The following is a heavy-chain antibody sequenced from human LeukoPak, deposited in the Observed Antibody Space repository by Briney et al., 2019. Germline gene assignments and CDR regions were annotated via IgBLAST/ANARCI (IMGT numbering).Heavy chain of an antibody. V-gene: IGHV1-18*01. CDR2: ISAYNGNT. CDR1: GYTFTSYG. CDR3: ARTRYCSGGSCLDY. J-gene: IGHJ4*02. D-gene: IGHD2-15*01. Sequence: ASVKVSRKASGYTFTSYGISWVRQAPGQGLEWMGWISAYNGNTNYAQKLQGRVTMTTDTSTSTAYMELRSLRSDDTAVYYCARTRYCSGGSCLDYWGQGTLVTVSS.